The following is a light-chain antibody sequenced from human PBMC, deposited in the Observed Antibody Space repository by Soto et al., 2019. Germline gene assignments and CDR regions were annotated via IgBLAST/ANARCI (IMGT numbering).Light chain of an antibody. CDR2: GAS. CDR3: PPSETSPPSYT. CDR1: QSLTSNY. V-gene: IGKV3-20*01. J-gene: IGKJ2*01. Sequence: EIVLTQSPGTLSLSPGERATLSCRASQSLTSNYLAWYQQKPGQAPRLLIFGASSRATGIPDRFIGSGSGSDFTLTISRLEPEDFAVYYCPPSETSPPSYTFGQGTKLEIK.